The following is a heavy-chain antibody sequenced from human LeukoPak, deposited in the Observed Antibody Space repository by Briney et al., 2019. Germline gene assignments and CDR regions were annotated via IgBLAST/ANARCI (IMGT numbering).Heavy chain of an antibody. J-gene: IGHJ5*02. Sequence: ASVKVSCKASVYTFTGYYMHWVRQAPGQGLEWMGWINPNSGGTNYAQKFQGRVTMTRDTSISTAYMELSRLRSDDTAVYYCARVGSSGWDTFEQSPTWGQGTLVTVSS. CDR3: ARVGSSGWDTFEQSPT. CDR2: INPNSGGT. V-gene: IGHV1-2*02. D-gene: IGHD6-19*01. CDR1: VYTFTGYY.